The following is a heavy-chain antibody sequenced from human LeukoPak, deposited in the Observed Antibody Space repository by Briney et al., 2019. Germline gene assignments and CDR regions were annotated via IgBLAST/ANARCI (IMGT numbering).Heavy chain of an antibody. Sequence: ASVKVSCKASGYTFTGYYMHWVRQAPGQGLEWMGWINPNSGGTNYAQKFQGRVTMTRDTSISTAYMELYRLRSDDTAVYYCASDHDYGDHSWVYYFDHWGQGTLVTVSS. J-gene: IGHJ4*02. CDR2: INPNSGGT. CDR1: GYTFTGYY. D-gene: IGHD4-17*01. V-gene: IGHV1-2*02. CDR3: ASDHDYGDHSWVYYFDH.